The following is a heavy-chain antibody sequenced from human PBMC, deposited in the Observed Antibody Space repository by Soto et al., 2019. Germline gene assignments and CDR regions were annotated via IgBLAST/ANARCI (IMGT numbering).Heavy chain of an antibody. J-gene: IGHJ4*02. CDR1: GYTFTSYY. CDR3: ARDHQGYCSSTSCYNYFDY. Sequence: ASVKVSCKASGYTFTSYYMHWVRQAPGQGLEWMGIINPSGGSTSYAQKFQGRVTMTRDTSTCTVYMELSSLRSEDTAVYYCARDHQGYCSSTSCYNYFDYWGQGTLVTVSS. D-gene: IGHD2-2*02. CDR2: INPSGGST. V-gene: IGHV1-46*01.